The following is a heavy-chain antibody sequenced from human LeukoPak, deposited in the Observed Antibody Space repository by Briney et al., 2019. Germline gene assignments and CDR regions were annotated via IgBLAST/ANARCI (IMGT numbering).Heavy chain of an antibody. CDR3: ASYKTVAGTRFYFDY. CDR1: GFTFSSYA. V-gene: IGHV3-23*01. J-gene: IGHJ4*02. CDR2: ISGSGGST. D-gene: IGHD6-19*01. Sequence: GGSLRLSCAASGFTFSSYAMSWVRQAPGKGLEWVSAISGSGGSTYYADSVKGRFTISRDNSKNTLYLQMNSLRAEDTAVYYCASYKTVAGTRFYFDYWGQGTLVTVSS.